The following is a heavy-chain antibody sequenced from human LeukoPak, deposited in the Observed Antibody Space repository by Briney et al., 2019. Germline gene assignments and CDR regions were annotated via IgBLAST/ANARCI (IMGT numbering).Heavy chain of an antibody. D-gene: IGHD1-26*01. CDR2: INANSGGT. J-gene: IGHJ4*02. V-gene: IGHV1-2*06. CDR3: ALDVSSTPNWEFDY. Sequence: ASVKVSSKTSGYTFADYFIHWVRQAPGQGLEYMGRINANSGGTEYQQKFQGRVTMTRDMSISTAYVEINWLISDDTAIYYCALDVSSTPNWEFDYWGQGTTVTVSS. CDR1: GYTFADYF.